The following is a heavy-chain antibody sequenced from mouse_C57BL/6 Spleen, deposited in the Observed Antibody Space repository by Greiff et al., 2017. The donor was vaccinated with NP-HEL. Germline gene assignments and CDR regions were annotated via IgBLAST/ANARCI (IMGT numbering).Heavy chain of an antibody. J-gene: IGHJ2*01. Sequence: EVQRVESGGGLVQPGGSMKLSCVASGFTFSNYWMNWVRQSPEKGLEWVAQIRLKSDNYATHYAESVKGRFTISRDDSKSSVYLQMNNLRAEDTGIYYCTEEVLYYGNYVGFDYWGQGTTLTVSS. CDR3: TEEVLYYGNYVGFDY. D-gene: IGHD2-1*01. V-gene: IGHV6-3*01. CDR1: GFTFSNYW. CDR2: IRLKSDNYAT.